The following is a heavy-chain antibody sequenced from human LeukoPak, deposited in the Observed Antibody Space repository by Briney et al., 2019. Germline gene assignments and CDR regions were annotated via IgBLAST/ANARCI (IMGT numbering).Heavy chain of an antibody. J-gene: IGHJ6*02. CDR2: LFSTGGP. D-gene: IGHD5-12*01. V-gene: IGHV4-4*07. Sequence: SSETLSLTCTVSGGSIDTYYWTWIRQSAGKGLEWIGRLFSTGGPDYNPFLKSRVSISVDRSKSQISLELTSVTAADTAVYYCSRGLVYSSGYDFGSDVWGRGITVTVSS. CDR3: SRGLVYSSGYDFGSDV. CDR1: GGSIDTYY.